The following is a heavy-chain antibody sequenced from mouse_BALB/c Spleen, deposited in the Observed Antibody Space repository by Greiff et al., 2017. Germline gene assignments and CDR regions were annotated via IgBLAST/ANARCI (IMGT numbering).Heavy chain of an antibody. Sequence: QVQLQQSGPGLVAPSQSLSITCTVSGFSLTSYGVHWVRQPPGKGLEWLGVIWAGGSTNYNSALMSRLSISKDNSKSQVFLKMNSLQTDDTAMYYCAREGDDYDWYFDVWGAGTTVTVSS. J-gene: IGHJ1*01. D-gene: IGHD2-4*01. CDR3: AREGDDYDWYFDV. CDR1: GFSLTSYG. CDR2: IWAGGST. V-gene: IGHV2-9*02.